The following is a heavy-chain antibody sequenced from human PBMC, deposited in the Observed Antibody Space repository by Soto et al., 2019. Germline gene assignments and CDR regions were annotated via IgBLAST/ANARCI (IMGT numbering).Heavy chain of an antibody. D-gene: IGHD3-10*01. CDR2: MNPNSGNT. CDR3: ARGIYRELTHDY. J-gene: IGHJ4*02. V-gene: IGHV1-8*01. CDR1: GYTFTSYD. Sequence: GASVKVSCKASGYTFTSYDINWVRQATGQGLEWMGWMNPNSGNTGYAQKFQGRVTMTRNTSISTAYMELSSLRSEDTAVYYCARGIYRELTHDYWGQGTLVTVSS.